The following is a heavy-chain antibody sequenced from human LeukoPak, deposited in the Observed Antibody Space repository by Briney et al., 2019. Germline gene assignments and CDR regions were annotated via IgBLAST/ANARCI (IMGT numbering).Heavy chain of an antibody. CDR2: IRYDGSNK. Sequence: GGSLRLSCAASGFTFSSYGMHWVRQAPGKGLEWVAFIRYDGSNKYYADSVKGRFTISRDNAKNSLYLQMNSLRAEDTALYYCARDLLTLGSGGYMYYWGQGTLVTVSS. CDR1: GFTFSSYG. CDR3: ARDLLTLGSGGYMYY. J-gene: IGHJ4*02. D-gene: IGHD3-10*01. V-gene: IGHV3-30*02.